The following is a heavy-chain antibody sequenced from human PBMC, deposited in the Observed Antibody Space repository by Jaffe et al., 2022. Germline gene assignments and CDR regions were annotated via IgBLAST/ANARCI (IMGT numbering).Heavy chain of an antibody. D-gene: IGHD6-13*01. J-gene: IGHJ4*02. CDR2: ISYDGSNK. CDR1: GFTFSSYG. CDR3: AKDQQGIAAAGTLWQKSRGKNTPFDY. V-gene: IGHV3-30*18. Sequence: QVQLVESGGGVVQPGRSLRLSCAASGFTFSSYGMHWVRQAPGKGLEWVAVISYDGSNKYYADSVKGRFTISRDNSKNTLYLQMNSLRAEDTAVYYCAKDQQGIAAAGTLWQKSRGKNTPFDYWGQGTLVTVSS.